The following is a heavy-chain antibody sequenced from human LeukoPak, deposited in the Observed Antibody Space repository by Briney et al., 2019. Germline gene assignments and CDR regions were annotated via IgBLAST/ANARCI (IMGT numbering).Heavy chain of an antibody. CDR2: ISGSGGST. CDR1: GLTFSSYA. CDR3: AKCRRGILMVYAMAYYFDY. Sequence: GGSLRLSCAASGLTFSSYAMSWVRQAPGKGLEWVSAISGSGGSTYYADSVKGRFTISRDNSKNTLYLQMNSLRAEDTAVYYCAKCRRGILMVYAMAYYFDYWGQGTLVTVSS. V-gene: IGHV3-23*01. D-gene: IGHD2-8*01. J-gene: IGHJ4*02.